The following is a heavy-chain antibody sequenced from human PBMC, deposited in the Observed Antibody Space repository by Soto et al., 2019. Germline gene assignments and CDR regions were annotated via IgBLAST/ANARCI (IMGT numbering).Heavy chain of an antibody. J-gene: IGHJ4*02. CDR2: ISSSSSYT. Sequence: TGGSLRLSCAAAGFTFGDYYMSWIRQAPGKGLEWVSYISSSSSYTNYADSVKGRFTISRDNAKNSLYLQMNSLRAEDTAVYYCARDVRVDYWGQGTLVTVSS. CDR3: ARDVRVDY. CDR1: GFTFGDYY. V-gene: IGHV3-11*06.